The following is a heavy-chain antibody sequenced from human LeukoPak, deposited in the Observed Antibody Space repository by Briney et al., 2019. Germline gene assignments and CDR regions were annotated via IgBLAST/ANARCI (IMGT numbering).Heavy chain of an antibody. CDR3: VRDWGYDSSGYWQKYFDT. J-gene: IGHJ4*02. CDR1: GFTFSSYG. Sequence: GGSLRLSCVASGFTFSSYGMHWVRQAPGKGLEWVSFIRYDGSNKYYADSVKGRLTISRDNSKNTLYLQMNSLRAEDTAVYYCVRDWGYDSSGYWQKYFDTWGQGTLVTVSS. CDR2: IRYDGSNK. D-gene: IGHD3-22*01. V-gene: IGHV3-30*02.